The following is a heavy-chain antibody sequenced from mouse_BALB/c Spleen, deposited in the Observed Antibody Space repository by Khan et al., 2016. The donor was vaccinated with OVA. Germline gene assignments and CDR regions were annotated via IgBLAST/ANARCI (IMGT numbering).Heavy chain of an antibody. Sequence: VQLQQSGAELAKPGASVKMSCTASGYTFTTYWIHWVKQRPGQGLEWIGYINPSTGYTEYNQKFKDKATLTTDESSSAAYLQLRSLTSEDSAVYYWTRRGLYGLFAFWGQGTLVTVSA. CDR3: TRRGLYGLFAF. J-gene: IGHJ3*01. V-gene: IGHV1-7*01. CDR1: GYTFTTYW. D-gene: IGHD1-1*02. CDR2: INPSTGYT.